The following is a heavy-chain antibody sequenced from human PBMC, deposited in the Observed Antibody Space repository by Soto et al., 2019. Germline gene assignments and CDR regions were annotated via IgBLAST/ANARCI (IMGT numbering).Heavy chain of an antibody. CDR1: GGSISSYY. V-gene: IGHV4-4*07. Sequence: SETLSLTCTVSGGSISSYYWSWIRQPAGKGLEWIGRIYTSGSTNYNPSLKSRVTMSVDTSKNQFSLKLSSVTAADTAVYYCARGPTRSIAVAGRLDYWGQGTLVTVSS. CDR3: ARGPTRSIAVAGRLDY. CDR2: IYTSGST. D-gene: IGHD6-19*01. J-gene: IGHJ4*02.